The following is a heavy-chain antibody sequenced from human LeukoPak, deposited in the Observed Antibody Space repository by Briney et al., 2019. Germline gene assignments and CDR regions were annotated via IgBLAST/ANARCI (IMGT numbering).Heavy chain of an antibody. V-gene: IGHV4-59*08. CDR1: GGSFSGYY. Sequence: SETLSLTCAVYGGSFSGYYWSWIRQPPGKGLEWIGYIYYSGSTNYNPSLKSRVTISVDTSKNQFSLKLSSVTAADTAVYYCARHVEDASWHRDYYYGMDVWGQGTTVTVSS. CDR2: IYYSGST. D-gene: IGHD6-13*01. J-gene: IGHJ6*02. CDR3: ARHVEDASWHRDYYYGMDV.